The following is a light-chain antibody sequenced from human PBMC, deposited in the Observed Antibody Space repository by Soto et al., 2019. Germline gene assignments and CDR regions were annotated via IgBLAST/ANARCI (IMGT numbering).Light chain of an antibody. CDR3: QQYGTSVLVS. Sequence: EIVLTQSPGTLSLSPGERATLSGRASQTVNNNYVAWYQQKPGQAPRLLISGASSRATGIPDRFRGSGSGTYFTLTISRLEPDDFGIYYCQQYGTSVLVSFGGGTKIEI. CDR2: GAS. CDR1: QTVNNNY. V-gene: IGKV3-20*01. J-gene: IGKJ4*01.